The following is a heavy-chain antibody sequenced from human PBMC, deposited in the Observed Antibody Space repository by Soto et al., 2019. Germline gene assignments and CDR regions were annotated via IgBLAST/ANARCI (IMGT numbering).Heavy chain of an antibody. J-gene: IGHJ4*02. CDR2: INWNGGST. CDR3: ARDWAAAGTDSPTYDY. V-gene: IGHV3-20*04. CDR1: GFTFYDYG. Sequence: EVQLVESGGGVVRPGGSLRLSCAASGFTFYDYGMSWVRQAPGKGLEWVSGINWNGGSTGYADSVKGRFTISRDNAKKALYMQMNSLSAEDTALYYCARDWAAAGTDSPTYDYWGQGTLVTVSS. D-gene: IGHD6-13*01.